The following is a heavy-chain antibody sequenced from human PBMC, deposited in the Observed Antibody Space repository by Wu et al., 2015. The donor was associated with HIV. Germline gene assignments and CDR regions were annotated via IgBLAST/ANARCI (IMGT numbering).Heavy chain of an antibody. J-gene: IGHJ1*01. Sequence: QVQLVQSGAEVKKPGASVKVSCKASGYTFSGHYMHWVRQAPGQGLEWMGWINPNNGGTNYVQKFQGRVTMTRDTSISTAYLELSRLRSDDTAVYYCARDLVRVVVTLDGNIFQHWGQGTLVTVSS. CDR3: ARDLVRVVVTLDGNIFQH. D-gene: IGHD2-15*01. V-gene: IGHV1-2*02. CDR2: INPNNGGT. CDR1: GYTFSGHY.